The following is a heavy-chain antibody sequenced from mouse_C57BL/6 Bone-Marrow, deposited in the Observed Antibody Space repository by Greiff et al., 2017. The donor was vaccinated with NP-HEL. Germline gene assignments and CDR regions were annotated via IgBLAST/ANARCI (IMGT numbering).Heavy chain of an antibody. J-gene: IGHJ1*03. Sequence: EVKLMESGEGLVKPGGSLKLSCAASGFTFSSYAMSWVRQTPEKRLEWVAYISSGGDYIYYADTVKGRFTISRDNARNTLYLQMSSLKSEDTAMYYCTRDSGSPSVWGTGTTVTVSS. CDR1: GFTFSSYA. D-gene: IGHD1-1*01. CDR3: TRDSGSPSV. CDR2: ISSGGDYI. V-gene: IGHV5-9-1*02.